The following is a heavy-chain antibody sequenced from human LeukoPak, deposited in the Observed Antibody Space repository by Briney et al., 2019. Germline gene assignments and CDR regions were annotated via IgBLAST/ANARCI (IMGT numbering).Heavy chain of an antibody. CDR1: GFTFSSYA. Sequence: GGSLRLSCAASGFTFSSYAMSWVRPAPGKGLEWASAISGSGGSTYYADSVKGRFTISRDNSKNTLYLQMNSLRAEDTAVYYCAKGSDIVVVVAATEEYYFDYWGQGTLVTVSS. D-gene: IGHD2-15*01. V-gene: IGHV3-23*01. CDR2: ISGSGGST. CDR3: AKGSDIVVVVAATEEYYFDY. J-gene: IGHJ4*02.